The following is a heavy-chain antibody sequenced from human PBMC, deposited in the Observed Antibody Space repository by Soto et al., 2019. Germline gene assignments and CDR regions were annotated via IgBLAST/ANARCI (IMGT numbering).Heavy chain of an antibody. CDR2: ISYDGSNK. J-gene: IGHJ2*01. Sequence: QVQLVESGGGVVQPGRSLRLSCAASGFTFRNYAMHWVRQAPGKGLEWVAVISYDGSNKYYADSVKGRFTISRDNSKNTLYLQMNSLRDEDTAVYYCARPLWRDDYNWGYFDLWGRGTLVTVSS. CDR1: GFTFRNYA. D-gene: IGHD4-4*01. CDR3: ARPLWRDDYNWGYFDL. V-gene: IGHV3-30-3*01.